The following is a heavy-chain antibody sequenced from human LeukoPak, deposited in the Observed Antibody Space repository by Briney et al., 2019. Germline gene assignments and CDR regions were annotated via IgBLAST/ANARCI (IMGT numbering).Heavy chain of an antibody. CDR3: AHSQVQLRAFDI. D-gene: IGHD6-13*01. CDR2: IDWDDDK. J-gene: IGHJ3*02. V-gene: IGHV2-70*12. CDR1: GFSLSTSGMC. Sequence: SGPALVKPTQTLTLTCTFSGFSLSTSGMCVSWIRQPLGKALEWLARIDWDDDKYYSTSLKTRLTISKDTSKNQVVLTMTNMDPVDTATYYCAHSQVQLRAFDIWGQGTMVTVSS.